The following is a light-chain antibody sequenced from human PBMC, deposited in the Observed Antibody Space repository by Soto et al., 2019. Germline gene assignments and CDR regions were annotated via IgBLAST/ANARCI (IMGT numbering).Light chain of an antibody. CDR1: QSVSSN. J-gene: IGKJ1*01. Sequence: EIVMTQSPAILSVSPGERATLSCRASQSVSSNLAWYQQKPGQAPRLLIYGAYTRATGIPARFSGSGSWTEFTLTISSLQSGDFAVYYCQQYNNRPRTFGQGTKVAIK. CDR2: GAY. V-gene: IGKV3-15*01. CDR3: QQYNNRPRT.